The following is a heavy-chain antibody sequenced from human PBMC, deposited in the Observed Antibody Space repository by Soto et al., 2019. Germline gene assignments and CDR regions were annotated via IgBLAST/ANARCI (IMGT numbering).Heavy chain of an antibody. CDR3: ARPYCSGGSCYSFDRFDY. CDR2: IIPIFGTA. J-gene: IGHJ4*02. D-gene: IGHD2-15*01. CDR1: GGTFSSYA. Sequence: SVKVSCKASGGTFSSYAISWVRQAPGQGLEWMGGIIPIFGTANYAQKFQGRVTITADESTSTAYMELSSLRSEDTAVYYCARPYCSGGSCYSFDRFDYWGQGTLVTVSS. V-gene: IGHV1-69*13.